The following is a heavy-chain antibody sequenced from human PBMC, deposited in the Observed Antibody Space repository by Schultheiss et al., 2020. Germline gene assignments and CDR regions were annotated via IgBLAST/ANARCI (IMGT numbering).Heavy chain of an antibody. CDR3: ARAATVTTEFDY. CDR1: GGSISSYY. V-gene: IGHV4-59*12. J-gene: IGHJ4*02. D-gene: IGHD4-17*01. Sequence: SETLSLTCTVSGGSISSYYWSWIRQPPGKGLEWIGEIYHSGSTNYNPSLKSRVTISVDKSKNQFSLKLSSVTAADTAVYYCARAATVTTEFDYWGQGTLVTVSS. CDR2: IYHSGST.